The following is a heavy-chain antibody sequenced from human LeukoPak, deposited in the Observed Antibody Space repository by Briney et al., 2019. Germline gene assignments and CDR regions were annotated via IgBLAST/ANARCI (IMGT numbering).Heavy chain of an antibody. CDR2: IFPGDSDT. V-gene: IGHV5-51*01. J-gene: IGHJ4*02. CDR1: GYSFSSYW. D-gene: IGHD6-19*01. Sequence: GESLKISCKGSGYSFSSYWIGWVRQMPGKGLEWMGIIFPGDSDTRYRPSFQGQVTISADKSTSTAYLQWSSLRASDTAMYYCARQNGGGYSSGWYEVYWGQGTLVTVSS. CDR3: ARQNGGGYSSGWYEVY.